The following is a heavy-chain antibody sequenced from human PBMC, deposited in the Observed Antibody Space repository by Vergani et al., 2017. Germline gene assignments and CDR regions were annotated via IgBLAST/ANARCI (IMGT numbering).Heavy chain of an antibody. CDR3: ARQVAVAGKWWGPYYYYGMDV. D-gene: IGHD6-19*01. Sequence: EVQLVQSGAEVKKPGESLRISCKGSGYSFTSYWISWVRQMPGKGLEWMGRIDPSDSYTNYSPSFQGNGTISADKSISTAYLQWSSLKASDTAMYYCARQVAVAGKWWGPYYYYGMDVWGQXP. V-gene: IGHV5-10-1*01. CDR2: IDPSDSYT. CDR1: GYSFTSYW. J-gene: IGHJ6*02.